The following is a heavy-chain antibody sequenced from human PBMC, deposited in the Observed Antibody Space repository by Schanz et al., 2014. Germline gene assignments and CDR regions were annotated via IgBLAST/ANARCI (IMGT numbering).Heavy chain of an antibody. J-gene: IGHJ4*02. V-gene: IGHV1-8*02. CDR1: GYTFTSYG. CDR3: ARGFDFWDR. Sequence: QVQLVQSGAEVKKPGASVKVSCKASGYTFTSYGISWVRQAPGQGLEWLGWMNPNSGNPGFAQKFRGRVTMTRNTSMSTAYMELSSLRSEDTAVYYCARGFDFWDRWGQGTLVIVSS. CDR2: MNPNSGNP. D-gene: IGHD3-3*01.